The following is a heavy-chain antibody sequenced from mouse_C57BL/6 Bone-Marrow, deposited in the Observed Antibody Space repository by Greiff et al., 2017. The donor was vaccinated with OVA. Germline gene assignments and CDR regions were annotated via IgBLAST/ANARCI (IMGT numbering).Heavy chain of an antibody. CDR3: TLRRFDY. CDR1: GFTFSNYW. Sequence: EVQVVESGGGLVQPGGSMKLSCVASGFTFSNYWMNWVRQSPEQGLEWVAQIRLKSDNSATPYAESVKGRFTISRDDSKSSVYLQMNNLRAEDTGIYYCTLRRFDYWGQGTTLTVSS. V-gene: IGHV6-3*01. J-gene: IGHJ2*01. CDR2: IRLKSDNSAT. D-gene: IGHD1-2*01.